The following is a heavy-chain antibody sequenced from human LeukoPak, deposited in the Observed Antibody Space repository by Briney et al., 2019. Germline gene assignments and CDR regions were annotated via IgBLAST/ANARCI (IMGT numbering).Heavy chain of an antibody. J-gene: IGHJ4*02. D-gene: IGHD2-21*02. V-gene: IGHV3-7*01. Sequence: GGSLRLSCVASRFTFSNYWMSWVRQAPGKGLEWAANINQDGSKKVYADSMKGRFTISRDNAKESFYLQLNSLRADDTAVYYCAKWGPHCVGDYCPALDSWGQGTLVTVSS. CDR1: RFTFSNYW. CDR3: AKWGPHCVGDYCPALDS. CDR2: INQDGSKK.